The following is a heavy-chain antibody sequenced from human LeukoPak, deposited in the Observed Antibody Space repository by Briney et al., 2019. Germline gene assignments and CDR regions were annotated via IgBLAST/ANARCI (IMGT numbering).Heavy chain of an antibody. Sequence: HSETLSLTCAVYGGSFSGYYWSWIRQPPGKGLEWIGEINHSGSTNYNPSLKSRVTISVDTSKNRFSLKLSSVTAADTAVYYCARVCDDSSGYYYGMDVWGQGTTVTVSS. V-gene: IGHV4-34*01. CDR3: ARVCDDSSGYYYGMDV. D-gene: IGHD3-22*01. J-gene: IGHJ6*02. CDR2: INHSGST. CDR1: GGSFSGYY.